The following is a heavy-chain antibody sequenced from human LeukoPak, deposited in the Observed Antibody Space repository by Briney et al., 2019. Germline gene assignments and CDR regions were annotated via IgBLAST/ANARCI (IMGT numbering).Heavy chain of an antibody. J-gene: IGHJ5*02. CDR1: GGSISSSSYY. V-gene: IGHV4-39*07. CDR3: ASSLENYDILTA. D-gene: IGHD3-9*01. Sequence: SETLSLTCTVSGGSISSSSYYWGWIRQPPGKGLEWIGSIYYSGSTNYNPSLKSRVTILVDTSKNQFSLKLSSVTAADTAVYYCASSLENYDILTAWGQGTLVTVSS. CDR2: IYYSGST.